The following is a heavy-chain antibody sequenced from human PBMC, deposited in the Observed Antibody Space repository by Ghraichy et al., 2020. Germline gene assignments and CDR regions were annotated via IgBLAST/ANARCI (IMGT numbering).Heavy chain of an antibody. V-gene: IGHV3-30*18. Sequence: GGSLRLSCAASGFTFSSYGMQWVRQAPGKGLEWVAVVSSNGNTKYYADSVKGRFTVSRDNSKNTLYLQMSSLRVEDTAVYYCAKEVNSSGYYAYFDYWGQEALVTVSS. CDR2: VSSNGNTK. CDR1: GFTFSSYG. D-gene: IGHD3-22*01. CDR3: AKEVNSSGYYAYFDY. J-gene: IGHJ4*02.